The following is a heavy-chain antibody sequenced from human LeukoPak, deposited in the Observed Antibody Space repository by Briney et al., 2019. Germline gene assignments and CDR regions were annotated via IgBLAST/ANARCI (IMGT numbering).Heavy chain of an antibody. CDR2: MNPNSGNT. CDR3: ARDLLPATNWFDP. D-gene: IGHD2-2*01. V-gene: IGHV1-8*01. Sequence: ASVNVSCKASGYTFTSYDINWVRQAAGQGLEWMGWMNPNSGNTGYAQKFQGRVTMTRNTSISTAYMELSSLRSEDTAVYYCARDLLPATNWFDPWGQGTLVTVSS. CDR1: GYTFTSYD. J-gene: IGHJ5*02.